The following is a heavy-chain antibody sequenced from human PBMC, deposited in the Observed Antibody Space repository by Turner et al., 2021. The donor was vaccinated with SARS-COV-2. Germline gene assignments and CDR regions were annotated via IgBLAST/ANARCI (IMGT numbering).Heavy chain of an antibody. CDR1: GGPIGNSYKY. D-gene: IGHD1-1*01. Sequence: QLQLQESGPGLFMASDTLSLSCGVPGGPIGNSYKYLAWVRQSPGRGLEWIGSIHHSGYTYDSPSVRGRVTRSVDLSRNRFYLALSPVTAGDTAVYFCSRSGNSQTRDKWFGPWGQGIRVTVYS. V-gene: IGHV4-39*01. CDR3: SRSGNSQTRDKWFGP. CDR2: IHHSGYT. J-gene: IGHJ5*01.